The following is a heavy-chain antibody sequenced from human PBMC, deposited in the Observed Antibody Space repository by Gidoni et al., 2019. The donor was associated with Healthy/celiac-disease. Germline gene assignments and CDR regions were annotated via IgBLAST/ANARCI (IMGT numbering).Heavy chain of an antibody. D-gene: IGHD2-8*01. CDR1: GFTFSSYG. Sequence: QVQLVESGGGVVQPGRSLRLSCAASGFTFSSYGMHWVRQAPGQGLEWVAVISYDGSNKYYADSVKGRFTISRDNSKNTLYLQMNSLRAEDTAVYYCAKDEGPNCTNGVCYPTDYWGQGTLVTVSS. V-gene: IGHV3-30*18. J-gene: IGHJ4*02. CDR2: ISYDGSNK. CDR3: AKDEGPNCTNGVCYPTDY.